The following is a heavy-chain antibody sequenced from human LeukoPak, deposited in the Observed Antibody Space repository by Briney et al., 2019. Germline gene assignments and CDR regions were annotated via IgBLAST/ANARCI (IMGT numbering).Heavy chain of an antibody. CDR2: INPNSRGT. Sequence: ASVKVSCKASGYTFTGDYMHWGRQAPGQGLEWMGWINPNSRGTKYEQKFQGRVSLTRDTSIATACMELTSLRSDDTAVYYCARDLWGRSNSWIPYWGPGTLVTVSS. D-gene: IGHD6-13*01. V-gene: IGHV1-2*02. J-gene: IGHJ4*02. CDR1: GYTFTGDY. CDR3: ARDLWGRSNSWIPY.